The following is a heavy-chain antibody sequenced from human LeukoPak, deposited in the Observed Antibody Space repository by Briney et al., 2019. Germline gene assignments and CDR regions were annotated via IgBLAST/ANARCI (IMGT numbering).Heavy chain of an antibody. V-gene: IGHV3-7*03. J-gene: IGHJ4*02. CDR1: GFTFSSYA. Sequence: PGGSLRLSCAASGFTFSSYAMSWVRQAPGKGLEWVASIKQDESEKHYVDSVKGRFTTSRDNAKSSLYLQMNALRGEDTAVYYCARLVGDVTTWDCWGQGTLVTVSS. CDR2: IKQDESEK. D-gene: IGHD1-26*01. CDR3: ARLVGDVTTWDC.